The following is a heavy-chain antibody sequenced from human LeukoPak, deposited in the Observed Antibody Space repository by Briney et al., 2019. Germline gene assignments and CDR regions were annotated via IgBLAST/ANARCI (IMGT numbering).Heavy chain of an antibody. Sequence: SETLSLTCTVSGGSISSHYWSWIRQPPGKGLEWIGYIYYSGSTNYNPSLKSRVTISVDASKNQFSLKLSSVTAAGTAVYYCARENYDFWSGYYDWFDPRGQGTLVTVSS. CDR1: GGSISSHY. V-gene: IGHV4-59*11. CDR3: ARENYDFWSGYYDWFDP. CDR2: IYYSGST. J-gene: IGHJ5*02. D-gene: IGHD3-3*01.